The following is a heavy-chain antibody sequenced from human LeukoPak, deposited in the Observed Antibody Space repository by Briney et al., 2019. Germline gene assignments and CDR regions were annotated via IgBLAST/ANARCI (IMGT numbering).Heavy chain of an antibody. D-gene: IGHD5-24*01. J-gene: IGHJ4*02. CDR2: ISYSGST. CDR1: GGSVTSGNYH. Sequence: SETLSLTCTVSGGSVTSGNYHWTWIRQPPGKGLEWIGYISYSGSTDFNPSLRGRVTMSLDRPRNQFSLKLYSVSAADTAVYYCAAWQTIIFDYWGQGSLVTVSS. CDR3: AAWQTIIFDY. V-gene: IGHV4-61*01.